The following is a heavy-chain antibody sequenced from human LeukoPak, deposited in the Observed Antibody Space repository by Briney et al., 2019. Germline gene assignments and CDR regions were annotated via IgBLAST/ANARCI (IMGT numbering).Heavy chain of an antibody. Sequence: SETLSLTCTVSGGSISSYYWSWIRQPAGKGLEWIGRIYTSGSTNYNPSLKSRVTMSVDTSKNQFSLKLSSVTAADTALYYCAKAIGFIYSSSCFQHWSQGTLVTVSS. J-gene: IGHJ1*01. CDR3: AKAIGFIYSSSCFQH. D-gene: IGHD6-13*01. CDR2: IYTSGST. V-gene: IGHV4-4*07. CDR1: GGSISSYY.